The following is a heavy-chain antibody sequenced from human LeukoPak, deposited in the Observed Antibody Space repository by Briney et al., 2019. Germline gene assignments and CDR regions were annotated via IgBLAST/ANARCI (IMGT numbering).Heavy chain of an antibody. J-gene: IGHJ3*02. Sequence: GGSLRLSCTASGFTFGDYAMSWVRQAPGEGLEWVGFIRSINFGGTTDYAASVEGRFTISRDDSKSIAYLQMNSLKIEDTAVYYCTRRGSSRGDAFDIWGQGTLVTVSS. CDR2: IRSINFGGTT. V-gene: IGHV3-49*04. CDR3: TRRGSSRGDAFDI. D-gene: IGHD6-13*01. CDR1: GFTFGDYA.